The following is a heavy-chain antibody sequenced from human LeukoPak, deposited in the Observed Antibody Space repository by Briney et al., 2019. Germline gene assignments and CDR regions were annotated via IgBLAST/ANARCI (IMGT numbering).Heavy chain of an antibody. CDR3: ARLSIAGQTSQGYDY. Sequence: ASVKVSCKASGYTFTGYYMHWVRQAPGQGLEWMGWINPNSGGTNYAQKFQGRVTMTRDTSISTAYMELSRLRSDDTAVYYCARLSIAGQTSQGYDYWGRGTLVTVSS. D-gene: IGHD6-6*01. J-gene: IGHJ4*02. CDR1: GYTFTGYY. CDR2: INPNSGGT. V-gene: IGHV1-2*02.